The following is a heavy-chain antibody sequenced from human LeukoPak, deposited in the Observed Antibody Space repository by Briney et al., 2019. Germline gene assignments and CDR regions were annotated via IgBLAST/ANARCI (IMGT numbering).Heavy chain of an antibody. CDR3: AREVVVVPAATNNWFDP. J-gene: IGHJ5*02. V-gene: IGHV4-4*07. CDR2: IYTSGST. D-gene: IGHD2-2*01. Sequence: SETLSLTCTVSGGSISSYYWSWIRQPAGKGLEWIGRIYTSGSTNYNPSLKSRVTISVDTSKNQFSLKLSSVTAADTAVYYCAREVVVVPAATNNWFDPWGQGTLVTVSS. CDR1: GGSISSYY.